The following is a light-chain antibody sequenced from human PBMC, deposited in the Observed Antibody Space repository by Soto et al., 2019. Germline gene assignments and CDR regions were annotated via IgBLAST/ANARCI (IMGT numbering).Light chain of an antibody. CDR3: QQYNNWPPIM. V-gene: IGKV3-15*01. Sequence: EIVLTQSPATLSASPGERVTLPCRASQSISTGFAWYQQKPGQAPRLLIYGASTRAPGIPTRFSGSGSGTEFTLTISSLQSEDFAVYYCQQYNNWPPIMFGPGTRLEIK. CDR1: QSISTG. J-gene: IGKJ5*01. CDR2: GAS.